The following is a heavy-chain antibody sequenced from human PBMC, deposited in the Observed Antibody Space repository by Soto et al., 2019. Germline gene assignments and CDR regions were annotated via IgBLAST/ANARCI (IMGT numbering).Heavy chain of an antibody. Sequence: ASVKVSCKASGYTFTGYYMHWVRQAPGQGLEWMGWINPNSGGTNYAQKFQGWVTMTRDTSISTAYMELSRLRPDDTAVYYCARDWGPGIADSMDVWGQGTTVTVSS. D-gene: IGHD6-13*01. V-gene: IGHV1-2*04. CDR1: GYTFTGYY. CDR2: INPNSGGT. CDR3: ARDWGPGIADSMDV. J-gene: IGHJ6*02.